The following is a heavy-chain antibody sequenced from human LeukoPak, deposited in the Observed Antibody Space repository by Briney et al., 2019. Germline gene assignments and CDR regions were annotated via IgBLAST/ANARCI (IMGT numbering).Heavy chain of an antibody. V-gene: IGHV4-59*12. Sequence: PSETLSLTCTVSGGSISSYYWSWIRQPPGEGLEWIGYIYYSGSTNYNPSLKSRVTISVDTSKNQFSLKLSSVTAVDTAVYYCARNQAVASNHGAMDIWGQGTMVIVSS. CDR1: GGSISSYY. CDR3: ARNQAVASNHGAMDI. D-gene: IGHD6-19*01. CDR2: IYYSGST. J-gene: IGHJ3*02.